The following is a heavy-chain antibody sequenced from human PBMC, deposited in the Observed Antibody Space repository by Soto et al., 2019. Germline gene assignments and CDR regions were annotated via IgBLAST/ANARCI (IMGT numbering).Heavy chain of an antibody. Sequence: VESLKISCKVPGNGFPYNWIWCCLQMPGKGLEWMGIIYPGDSDTKYSPSSRGQVTISADKSITTAFLQWTSLKASDTAMYYCARLGSNSSGYYYFDYWGQGTLVTVSS. CDR1: GNGFPYNW. CDR3: ARLGSNSSGYYYFDY. V-gene: IGHV5-51*01. D-gene: IGHD5-12*01. J-gene: IGHJ4*01. CDR2: IYPGDSDT.